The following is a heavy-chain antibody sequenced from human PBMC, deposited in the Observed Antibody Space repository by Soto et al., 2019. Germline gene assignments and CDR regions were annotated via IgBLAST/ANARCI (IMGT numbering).Heavy chain of an antibody. CDR3: GRVPAAAAGIGIDH. J-gene: IGHJ4*02. CDR2: ISEDGSMT. CDR1: GFTLSSYC. D-gene: IGHD6-13*01. V-gene: IGHV3-74*01. Sequence: GVCLRLSCAASGFTLSSYCMHSVRQAPGKGLVWVERISEDGSMTTDAVAVKGRFTISRYNAKMTLFPQMNSLRAEDTAVYYCGRVPAAAAGIGIDHWGQGILVTVSS.